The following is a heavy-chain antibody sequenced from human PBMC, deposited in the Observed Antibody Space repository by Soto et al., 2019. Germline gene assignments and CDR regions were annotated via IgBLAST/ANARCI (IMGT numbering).Heavy chain of an antibody. D-gene: IGHD2-21*02. CDR3: ARDLWGYCGANCYPLDV. V-gene: IGHV4-59*01. CDR2: MYNTGST. J-gene: IGHJ6*02. CDR1: GGSISSYY. Sequence: SETLSLTCTVSGGSISSYYWSWIRQPPGKGLEWIGYMYNTGSTIYNPSLKSRVTISVDTSKNQFSLKLNSVTAADTAVYYCARDLWGYCGANCYPLDVWGQGTTVTVS.